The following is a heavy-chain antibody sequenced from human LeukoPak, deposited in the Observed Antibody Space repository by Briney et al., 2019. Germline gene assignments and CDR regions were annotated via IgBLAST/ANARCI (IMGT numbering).Heavy chain of an antibody. J-gene: IGHJ3*01. CDR2: IKQDGSEK. Sequence: GGSLRLSCAASGFTFSSYWMSLVRQAPGKGLEWVANIKQDGSEKYYVDSVKGRFTISRDNAKNSLYLQMNSLRAEDTAVYYCMTPGWYDAFDVWGQGTMVTVSS. V-gene: IGHV3-7*02. CDR1: GFTFSSYW. CDR3: MTPGWYDAFDV. D-gene: IGHD2-15*01.